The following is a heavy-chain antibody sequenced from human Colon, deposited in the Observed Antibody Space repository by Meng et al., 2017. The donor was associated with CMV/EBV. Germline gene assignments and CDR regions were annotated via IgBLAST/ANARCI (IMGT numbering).Heavy chain of an antibody. CDR3: ARGKFWSGYYMGNYYYYGMDV. Sequence: GSLRLSCSVSGDSITISSHYWGWIRQSPGKGLQWIGSVYYAGSPYYDASLKSRVTISVDTSKNQFSLKLSSVTAADTAVYYCARGKFWSGYYMGNYYYYGMDVWGQGTTVTVSS. CDR1: GDSITISSHY. CDR2: VYYAGSP. V-gene: IGHV4-39*07. D-gene: IGHD3-3*01. J-gene: IGHJ6*02.